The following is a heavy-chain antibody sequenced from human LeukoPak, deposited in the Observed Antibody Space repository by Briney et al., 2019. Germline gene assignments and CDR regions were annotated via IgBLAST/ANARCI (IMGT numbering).Heavy chain of an antibody. CDR1: GFTFSSYA. CDR3: AKDSAWGGGDLPWLRLSFDI. D-gene: IGHD2-21*01. Sequence: GGSLRLSCAASGFTFSSYAMSWVRQAPGKGLEWVSAISGSGGSTYYADSVKGRFTISRDNSKNTLYLQMNSLRAEDTAVYYCAKDSAWGGGDLPWLRLSFDIWGQGTMVTVSS. J-gene: IGHJ3*02. CDR2: ISGSGGST. V-gene: IGHV3-23*01.